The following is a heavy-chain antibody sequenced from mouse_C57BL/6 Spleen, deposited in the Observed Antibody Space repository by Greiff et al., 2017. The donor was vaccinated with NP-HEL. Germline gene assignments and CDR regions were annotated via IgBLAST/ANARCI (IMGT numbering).Heavy chain of an antibody. V-gene: IGHV1-53*01. J-gene: IGHJ1*03. CDR1: GYTFTSYW. D-gene: IGHD1-1*01. CDR3: ASRGSSYWYFDV. CDR2: INPSNGGT. Sequence: QVQLQQPGTELVKPGASVKLSCKASGYTFTSYWMHWVKQRPGQGLEWIGNINPSNGGTNYNEKFKSKATLTVDKSSSTAYMPLSSLTSEGSAVYYCASRGSSYWYFDVWGTGTTVTVSS.